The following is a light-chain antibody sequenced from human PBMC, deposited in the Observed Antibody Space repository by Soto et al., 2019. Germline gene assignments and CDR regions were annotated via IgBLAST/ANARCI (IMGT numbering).Light chain of an antibody. Sequence: DITMTQSPATLSASVGDRLTIPCRASQGISSCLNWYQQKSGKAPKLLISDASSLESGVPLRFSGSGSGTDFTLTISILQPEDVATEYCQPRLSNHDWTFGQGTKVDIK. CDR1: QGISSC. J-gene: IGKJ1*01. CDR3: QPRLSNHDWT. V-gene: IGKV1-39*01. CDR2: DAS.